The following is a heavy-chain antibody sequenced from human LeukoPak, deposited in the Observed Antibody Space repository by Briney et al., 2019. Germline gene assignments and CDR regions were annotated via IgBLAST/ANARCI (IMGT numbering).Heavy chain of an antibody. V-gene: IGHV4-34*01. CDR3: ARERRPLYGSGSYCFDY. J-gene: IGHJ4*02. D-gene: IGHD3-10*01. Sequence: SETLSHTCAVYGGSFSGYYWSWIRHPPEKGLEWIGEINHSGSTNYHPSLESRVTISVDTSKSQVSLKLSSVTAADTAVYYCARERRPLYGSGSYCFDYWGQGTLVTVSS. CDR2: INHSGST. CDR1: GGSFSGYY.